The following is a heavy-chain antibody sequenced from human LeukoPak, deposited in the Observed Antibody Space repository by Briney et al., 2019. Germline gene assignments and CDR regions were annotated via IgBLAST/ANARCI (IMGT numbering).Heavy chain of an antibody. CDR2: ISNDGSKK. CDR3: ARAPFYYDSSGYPCFDG. D-gene: IGHD3-22*01. J-gene: IGHJ4*02. CDR1: GFTFSSYG. V-gene: IGHV3-30*03. Sequence: PGRSLRLSCAASGFTFSSYGMHWVRQAPGMGLVWVAVISNDGSKKYYADSVKGRFTISRDNSKDTLYLQMNSLRAEDTALYYCARAPFYYDSSGYPCFDGWGQGTLVTVSS.